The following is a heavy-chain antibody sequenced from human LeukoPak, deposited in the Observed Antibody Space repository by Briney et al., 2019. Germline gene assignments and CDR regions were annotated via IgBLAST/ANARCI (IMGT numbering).Heavy chain of an antibody. CDR2: ISPDDSDT. Sequence: XESLKISCKGSGYSFTSYWIGWVRRMPGKGLEWMGIISPDDSDTRYSPSFQGQVTISAAKSISTAYLQWSSLKASDTAMYYCARSLYGGHQHYFDYWGQGTLVTVSS. CDR1: GYSFTSYW. CDR3: ARSLYGGHQHYFDY. D-gene: IGHD4-23*01. V-gene: IGHV5-51*01. J-gene: IGHJ4*02.